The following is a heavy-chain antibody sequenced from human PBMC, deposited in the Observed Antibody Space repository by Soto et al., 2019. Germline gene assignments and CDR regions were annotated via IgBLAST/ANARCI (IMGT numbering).Heavy chain of an antibody. D-gene: IGHD3-3*01. CDR1: GFTFSNYG. J-gene: IGHJ4*02. CDR3: ARGPGTIFGLGNDY. Sequence: GGSLRLSCAASGFTFSNYGMHWVRQAPGKGLEWVAVIWYDGSNKYYADSVKGRFTISRDNSKNTLSLQMNSLRTEDTAVYYCARGPGTIFGLGNDYWGQGTLVTVSS. CDR2: IWYDGSNK. V-gene: IGHV3-33*01.